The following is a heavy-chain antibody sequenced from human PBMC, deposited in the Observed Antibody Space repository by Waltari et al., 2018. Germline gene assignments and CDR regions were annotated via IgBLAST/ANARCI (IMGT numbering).Heavy chain of an antibody. J-gene: IGHJ4*02. CDR2: IYSSGDA. Sequence: EAQLVESGGGLIQPGGSLRLSCAASGLIVTSYTLTWVRQAPGKGLEWVSVIYSSGDAYYTDSVMGRFTISRDISRNVLYLQMNSLRVEDTAMYFCARRSGSYLDHWGQGTLVIVSS. D-gene: IGHD1-26*01. CDR1: GLIVTSYT. CDR3: ARRSGSYLDH. V-gene: IGHV3-53*01.